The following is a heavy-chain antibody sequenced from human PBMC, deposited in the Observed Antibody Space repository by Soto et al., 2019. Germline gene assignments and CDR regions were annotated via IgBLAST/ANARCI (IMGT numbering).Heavy chain of an antibody. CDR2: IYWDDDK. D-gene: IGHD2-2*01. CDR1: GFSLSTSGVG. Sequence: QITLKESGPTLVKPTQTLTLTCTFSGFSLSTSGVGVGWIRQPPGKALEWLALIYWDDDKRYSPSLKSRLTITKDTSKNQVVLTMTNMDPVDTATYYCAHVVVPAARDAFDISGQGTMVTVSS. V-gene: IGHV2-5*02. J-gene: IGHJ3*02. CDR3: AHVVVPAARDAFDI.